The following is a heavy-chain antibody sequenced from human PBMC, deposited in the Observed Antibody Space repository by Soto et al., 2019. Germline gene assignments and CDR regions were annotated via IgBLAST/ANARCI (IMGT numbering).Heavy chain of an antibody. D-gene: IGHD2-15*01. Sequence: SETLSLTCAVSGGSISISHWWIWFRQPPGKGLEWIGEIYHSESTNYNPSLKSRVTISVDKSKIQFSLNLPSVTAADTAVYYCARGDCSGSRCYGAQWGEGTLVTVPS. J-gene: IGHJ4*02. CDR3: ARGDCSGSRCYGAQ. CDR1: GGSISISHW. V-gene: IGHV4-4*02. CDR2: IYHSEST.